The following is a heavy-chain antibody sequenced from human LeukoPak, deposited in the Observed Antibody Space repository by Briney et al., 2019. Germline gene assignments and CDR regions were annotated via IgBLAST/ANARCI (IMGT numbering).Heavy chain of an antibody. V-gene: IGHV3-21*01. CDR3: ARDPGGSGN. J-gene: IGHJ4*02. CDR1: GFTFDDYS. Sequence: GGSLRLSCAASGFTFDDYSMNWVRQAPGKGLERVSSISSSSSYIYYADSVRGRFTISRDNAANSLHLQLNSLRAEDTAVYYCARDPGGSGNWGQGTLVTVSS. CDR2: ISSSSSYI. D-gene: IGHD3-10*01.